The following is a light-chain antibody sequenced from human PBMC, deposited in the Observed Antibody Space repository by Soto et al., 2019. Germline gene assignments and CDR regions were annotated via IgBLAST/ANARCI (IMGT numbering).Light chain of an antibody. CDR3: QQSYMDPIT. J-gene: IGKJ5*01. V-gene: IGKV1-5*03. CDR2: KAS. CDR1: QSISSW. Sequence: DIQMTQSPSTLSASVGDRVTITCRASQSISSWLAWYQQRPGKAPKLPIYKASKLQSGVPVRFSGSGGGADFTLSISSVQPEDFATYFCQQSYMDPITFGQGTRLEIK.